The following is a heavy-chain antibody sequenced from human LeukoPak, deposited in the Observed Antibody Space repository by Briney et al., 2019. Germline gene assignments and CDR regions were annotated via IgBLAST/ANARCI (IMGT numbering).Heavy chain of an antibody. Sequence: GGSLRLSCAASGFTFSSYAMSWVRQAPGKGLEWVSAISGSGGSTYYADSVKGRFTISRDNAKNSLYLQMNSLRAEDTAVYYCARDRSPHYYGSGSHPGGYWGQGTLVTVSS. D-gene: IGHD3-10*01. J-gene: IGHJ4*02. CDR2: ISGSGGST. CDR3: ARDRSPHYYGSGSHPGGY. CDR1: GFTFSSYA. V-gene: IGHV3-23*01.